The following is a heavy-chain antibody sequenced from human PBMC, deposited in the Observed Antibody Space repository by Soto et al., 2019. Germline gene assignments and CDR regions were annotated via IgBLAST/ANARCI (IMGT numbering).Heavy chain of an antibody. CDR2: IWYDGNNK. CDR3: AREVHTAMAPSFEY. V-gene: IGHV3-33*01. J-gene: IGHJ4*02. D-gene: IGHD5-18*01. Sequence: GGFLRLSCVASGFTFGSYGMHWVRQAPGKGLEWVAVIWYDGNNKNYADSVKGRFTISRDNSKNTLYLQINSPRAEDTAVYYCAREVHTAMAPSFEYWGQGTPVTVSS. CDR1: GFTFGSYG.